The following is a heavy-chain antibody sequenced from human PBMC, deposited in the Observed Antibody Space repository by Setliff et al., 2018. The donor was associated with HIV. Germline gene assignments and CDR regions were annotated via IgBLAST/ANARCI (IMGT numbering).Heavy chain of an antibody. V-gene: IGHV4-39*07. CDR2: IYYSGST. J-gene: IGHJ6*02. Sequence: SETLSLTCPVSGGSISSSSYYWGWIRQPPGKGLEWIVSIYYSGSTYYNPSLKSRVTISVDTSKNQFSLNLTSVTAADTAVYYCAQLTPRTHYFYGMDVWGQGTTVTVSS. CDR3: AQLTPRTHYFYGMDV. CDR1: GGSISSSSYY.